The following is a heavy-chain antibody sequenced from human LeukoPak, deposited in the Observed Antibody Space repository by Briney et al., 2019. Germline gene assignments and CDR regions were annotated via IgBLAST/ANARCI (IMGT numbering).Heavy chain of an antibody. Sequence: PGGSLRLSCAASGFTFSSHAMSWVRQAPGKGLEWVSAISGSGGSTYYADSVKGRFTISRDNSKNTLYLQMNSLRAEDTAVYYCAKDGQWELLLEFDYWGQGTLVTVSS. CDR2: ISGSGGST. CDR1: GFTFSSHA. J-gene: IGHJ4*02. V-gene: IGHV3-23*01. CDR3: AKDGQWELLLEFDY. D-gene: IGHD1-26*01.